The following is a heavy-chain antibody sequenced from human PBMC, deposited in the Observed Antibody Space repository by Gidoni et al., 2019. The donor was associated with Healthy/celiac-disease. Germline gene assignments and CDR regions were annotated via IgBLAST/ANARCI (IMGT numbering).Heavy chain of an antibody. CDR3: ARDYHVVYAGLNYFDY. CDR1: GFTFSTYG. J-gene: IGHJ4*02. Sequence: QVQLVSPGGGVVQPGRSLRLSCAASGFTFSTYGMHWVRQAPGTGLEWVAVIWYDGSNKYYADSVKGRFTISRDNSKNTLYLQMNSLRAEDTAVYYCARDYHVVYAGLNYFDYWGQGTLVTVSS. V-gene: IGHV3-33*01. CDR2: IWYDGSNK. D-gene: IGHD2-2*01.